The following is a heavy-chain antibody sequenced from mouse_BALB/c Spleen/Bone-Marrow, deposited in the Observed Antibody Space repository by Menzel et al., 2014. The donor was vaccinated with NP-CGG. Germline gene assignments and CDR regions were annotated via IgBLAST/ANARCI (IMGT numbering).Heavy chain of an antibody. CDR1: GYTFTAYY. Sequence: QVQLKESGPELVKPGASVRISCKASGYTFTAYYIHWVKQRPGQGLEWIGWIYPGNLNTKYNEKFKGKATLTADKSSSTAYMQLSSLTSEDSAVYFCTRDAMDCWGQGTSVTVSS. CDR3: TRDAMDC. J-gene: IGHJ4*01. V-gene: IGHV1S56*01. CDR2: IYPGNLNT.